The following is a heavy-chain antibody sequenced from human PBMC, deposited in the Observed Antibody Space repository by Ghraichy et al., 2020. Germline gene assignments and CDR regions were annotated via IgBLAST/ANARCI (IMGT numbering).Heavy chain of an antibody. CDR2: IFWDDDK. D-gene: IGHD4-17*01. J-gene: IGHJ4*02. CDR1: GFSLSTGGVS. Sequence: SGPTLVKPTQTLTLTCNFSGFSLSTGGVSVGWIRQPPGKALEWLALIFWDDDKQYSPSLKSRLTVTKDTSKNQVVLTMTNMDPVDTATYYCAHRHGDGFDYCGQGTLVTVSS. V-gene: IGHV2-5*02. CDR3: AHRHGDGFDY.